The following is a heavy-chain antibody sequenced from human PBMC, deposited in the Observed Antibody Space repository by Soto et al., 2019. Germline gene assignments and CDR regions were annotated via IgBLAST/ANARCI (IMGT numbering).Heavy chain of an antibody. D-gene: IGHD3-10*01. CDR3: ARVNRSRANGSGSYYMHFDY. Sequence: QVQLQESGPGLVKPSQTLSLTCTVSGGSISSGGYCWSWIRQHPGKGLEWIGYIYYSGSTYYNPSLKSRVTISVDTSKNQFSLKLSSVTAADTAVYYCARVNRSRANGSGSYYMHFDYWGQGTLVTVSS. CDR2: IYYSGST. CDR1: GGSISSGGYC. V-gene: IGHV4-31*03. J-gene: IGHJ4*02.